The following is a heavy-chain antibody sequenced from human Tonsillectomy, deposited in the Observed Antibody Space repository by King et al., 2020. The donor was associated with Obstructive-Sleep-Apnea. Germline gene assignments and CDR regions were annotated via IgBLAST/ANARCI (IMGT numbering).Heavy chain of an antibody. J-gene: IGHJ4*02. CDR3: ARQGTVTSSFDY. CDR1: GYSFTSYW. V-gene: IGHV5-10-1*01. Sequence: QLVQSGAEVKKPGESLRISCKGSGYSFTSYWISWVRQMPGKGLEWMGRIDPSDSYTNYSPSFQGHVTISADKSISTAYLQWSSLKASDTAMYHCARQGTVTSSFDYWGQGTLVTVSS. D-gene: IGHD4-17*01. CDR2: IDPSDSYT.